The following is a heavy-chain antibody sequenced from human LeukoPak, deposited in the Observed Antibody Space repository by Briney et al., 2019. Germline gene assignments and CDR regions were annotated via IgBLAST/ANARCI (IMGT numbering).Heavy chain of an antibody. J-gene: IGHJ4*02. V-gene: IGHV4-39*07. CDR3: ARGKISGWYLGY. Sequence: PSETLSLTCTVSGGSISSSSYYWGWIRQPPGKGLEWIGSIYYSGSTYYNPSLKSRVTISVDTSKNQFSLKLSSVTAADTAVYYCARGKISGWYLGYWGQGTLVIVSS. D-gene: IGHD6-19*01. CDR2: IYYSGST. CDR1: GGSISSSSYY.